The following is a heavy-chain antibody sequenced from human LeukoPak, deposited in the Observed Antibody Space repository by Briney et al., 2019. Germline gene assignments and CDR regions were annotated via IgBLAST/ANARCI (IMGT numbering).Heavy chain of an antibody. CDR2: IYYSGNT. D-gene: IGHD3-10*01. J-gene: IGHJ4*02. CDR1: GGSISSGGYY. Sequence: SETLSLTCAVSGGSISSGGYYWSWIRQHPGKGLEWIGYIYYSGNTYYNPSLKSRVIISGDTSKKQFSLKLSSVTAADTAVYYCAGGVGSGAFDYWGQRTLVTVSS. V-gene: IGHV4-31*11. CDR3: AGGVGSGAFDY.